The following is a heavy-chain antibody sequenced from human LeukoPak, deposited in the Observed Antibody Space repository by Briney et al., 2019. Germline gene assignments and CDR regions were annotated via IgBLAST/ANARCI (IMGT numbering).Heavy chain of an antibody. CDR1: GGTFSRSA. Sequence: PRASVKVSCRASGGTFSRSATSWVRLAPGQGLEWMGVIIPTFHTPNYAQKFQDRLTITADESANIVYMELSSLRSEDTARYYCARESFPTYYYESSGYYFEHWGQGTLVTVSS. D-gene: IGHD3-22*01. CDR3: ARESFPTYYYESSGYYFEH. V-gene: IGHV1-69*13. CDR2: IIPTFHTP. J-gene: IGHJ4*02.